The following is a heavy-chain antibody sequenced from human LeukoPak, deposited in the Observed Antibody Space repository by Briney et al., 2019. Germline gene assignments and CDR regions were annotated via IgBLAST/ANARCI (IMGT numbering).Heavy chain of an antibody. Sequence: PSETLSLTCTVSGGSISSGSYYWSWIRQPAGKGLEWIGRIYTSGSTNYNPSLKSRVTISVDRSKNQFSLKLSSVTAADTAVYYCARQTTRNAFDIWGQGTMVTVSS. CDR1: GGSISSGSYY. CDR3: ARQTTRNAFDI. D-gene: IGHD1-1*01. J-gene: IGHJ3*02. CDR2: IYTSGST. V-gene: IGHV4-61*02.